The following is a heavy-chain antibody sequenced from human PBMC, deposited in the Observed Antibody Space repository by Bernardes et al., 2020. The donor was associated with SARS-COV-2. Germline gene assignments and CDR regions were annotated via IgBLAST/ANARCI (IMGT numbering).Heavy chain of an antibody. J-gene: IGHJ4*02. CDR2: IKTKGHGETT. V-gene: IGHV3-15*01. CDR3: ATEETAYGDPFDY. Sequence: GGSLRLSCVTSGFAFNNAWMTWVRQGPGKGLEWVGRIKTKGHGETTDYAAPVEGRFTISRDDSQNTLYLQMDSLKTEDTAVYYCATEETAYGDPFDYWGQGTLVTVSS. CDR1: GFAFNNAW. D-gene: IGHD4-17*01.